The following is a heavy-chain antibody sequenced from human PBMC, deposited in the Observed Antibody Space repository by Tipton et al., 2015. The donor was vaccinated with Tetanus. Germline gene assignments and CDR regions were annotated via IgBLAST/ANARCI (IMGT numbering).Heavy chain of an antibody. V-gene: IGHV3-21*01. Sequence: SLRLSCGVSGFTFSTTKMNWVRQAPGRGLEWVSSISSASRYIYYADSLEGRFTISRDNAKNSLSLQMNSLRTDDTAIYYCVSGSALGTWGQGALVTVSS. CDR1: GFTFSTTK. J-gene: IGHJ5*02. CDR3: VSGSALGT. CDR2: ISSASRYI. D-gene: IGHD6-25*01.